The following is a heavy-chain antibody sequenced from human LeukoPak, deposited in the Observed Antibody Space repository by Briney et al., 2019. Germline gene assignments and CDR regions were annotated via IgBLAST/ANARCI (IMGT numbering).Heavy chain of an antibody. CDR2: INPDSGGT. J-gene: IGHJ4*02. CDR3: ARVGESYDMDYFDY. CDR1: GYTFTSYY. Sequence: GASVKVSCKASGYTFTSYYIHWVRQAPGQGLEWMGRINPDSGGTDHAQKFDGRVTMTSDTSIRTAYMELSRLRSDDTAVYYCARVGESYDMDYFDYWGQGTLVTVSS. V-gene: IGHV1-2*06. D-gene: IGHD3-16*01.